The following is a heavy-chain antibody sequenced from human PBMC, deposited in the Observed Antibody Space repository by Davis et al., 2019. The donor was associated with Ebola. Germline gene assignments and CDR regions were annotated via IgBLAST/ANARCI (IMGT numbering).Heavy chain of an antibody. D-gene: IGHD1-7*01. V-gene: IGHV3-73*01. CDR3: TSFLAGTIY. CDR2: IRSKANSYAT. Sequence: GESLKISCAASGFTFSGSAMHWVRQASGKGLEWVGRIRSKANSYATAYAASVKGRFTISRDDSKNTAYLQMNSLKTEDTAVYYCTSFLAGTIYWGQGTLVTVSS. J-gene: IGHJ4*02. CDR1: GFTFSGSA.